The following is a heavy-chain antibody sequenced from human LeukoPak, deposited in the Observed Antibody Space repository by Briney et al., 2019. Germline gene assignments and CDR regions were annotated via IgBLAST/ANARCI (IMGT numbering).Heavy chain of an antibody. D-gene: IGHD3-9*01. CDR2: INNSGTNK. CDR1: GVTFSSYS. V-gene: IGHV3-21*01. Sequence: GGSLRLSCAASGVTFSSYSMNWVRQAPGKGLEWVSAINNSGTNKYYADSVKGRFTISRDNGKNSLYLQMNSLRDEDTAGYYCVRGTEYDILSGKNFGQYYFDYWGQGTLVTVSS. CDR3: VRGTEYDILSGKNFGQYYFDY. J-gene: IGHJ4*02.